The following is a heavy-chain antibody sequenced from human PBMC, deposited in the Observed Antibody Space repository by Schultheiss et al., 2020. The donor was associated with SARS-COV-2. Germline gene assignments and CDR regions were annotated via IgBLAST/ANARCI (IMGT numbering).Heavy chain of an antibody. D-gene: IGHD2-8*01. J-gene: IGHJ6*03. CDR1: GFTFSDYY. Sequence: GGSLRLSCAASGFTFSDYYMSWIRQAPGKGLEWVSYISSSSSYTNYADSVKGRFTISRDNSKNTLYLQMNSLRAEDTAVYYCARDRMVYASRANYYYYMDVWVKGTTVTVSS. V-gene: IGHV3-11*05. CDR3: ARDRMVYASRANYYYYMDV. CDR2: ISSSSSYT.